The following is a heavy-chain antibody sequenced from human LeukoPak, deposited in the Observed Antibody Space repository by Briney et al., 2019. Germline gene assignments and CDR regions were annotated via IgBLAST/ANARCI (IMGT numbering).Heavy chain of an antibody. Sequence: SETLSLTCTVSGDSFSSRTYFWAWIRQPPGKGLEWIASIYYPGTTFYNPSLKSRVTISVDTSNHQLSLKMISVTAADTAVYYCARDLWYSSGWSFGYWGQGTLVTVSS. V-gene: IGHV4-39*07. D-gene: IGHD6-19*01. CDR1: GDSFSSRTYF. J-gene: IGHJ4*02. CDR3: ARDLWYSSGWSFGY. CDR2: IYYPGTT.